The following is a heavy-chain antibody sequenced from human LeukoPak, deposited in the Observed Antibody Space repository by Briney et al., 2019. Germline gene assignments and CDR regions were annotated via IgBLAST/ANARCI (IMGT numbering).Heavy chain of an antibody. J-gene: IGHJ5*02. CDR1: NGSISGYY. CDR2: IYYSGST. V-gene: IGHV4-59*07. D-gene: IGHD6-13*01. CDR3: ASLIAAAGTDGWFDP. Sequence: SDTLSLTCPVSNGSISGYYWSWIRQPPGKGLYWIGYIYYSGSTNYNPSLKSRVTISVDTSKNQFSLKLSSVTAADTAVYYCASLIAAAGTDGWFDPWGQGTLVTVSS.